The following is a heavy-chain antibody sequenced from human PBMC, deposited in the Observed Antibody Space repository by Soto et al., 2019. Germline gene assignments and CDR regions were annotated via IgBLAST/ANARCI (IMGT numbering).Heavy chain of an antibody. D-gene: IGHD2-2*01. V-gene: IGHV1-8*01. CDR3: ARGSIIVVVPAANRRNWFDP. CDR1: GYTFTSYD. CDR2: MNPNSGNT. Sequence: ASVKVSCKASGYTFTSYDINWVRQATGQGLEWMGWMNPNSGNTGYAQKFQGRVTMTRNTSISTAYMELSSLGSEDTAVYYCARGSIIVVVPAANRRNWFDPWGQGTLVTVSS. J-gene: IGHJ5*02.